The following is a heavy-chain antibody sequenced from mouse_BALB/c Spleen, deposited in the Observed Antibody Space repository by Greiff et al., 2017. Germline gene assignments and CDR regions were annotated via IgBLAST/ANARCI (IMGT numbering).Heavy chain of an antibody. CDR2: ILPGSGST. Sequence: QVQLQQSGAELVKPGASVKISCKATGYTFSSYWIEWVKQRPGHGLEWIGEILPGSGSTNYNEKFKGTATFTADTSSNTAYMQLSSLTSQDTAVYYCARSVGWLAYYAMDYWGQGTSVTVSS. CDR3: ARSVGWLAYYAMDY. D-gene: IGHD1-1*01. J-gene: IGHJ4*01. V-gene: IGHV1-9*01. CDR1: GYTFSSYW.